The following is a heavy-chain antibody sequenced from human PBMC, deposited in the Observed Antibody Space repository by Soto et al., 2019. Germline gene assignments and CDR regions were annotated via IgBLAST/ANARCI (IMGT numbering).Heavy chain of an antibody. CDR2: IIPVFGRV. V-gene: IGHV1-69*01. CDR3: ANSSGGTLLGYHGMDI. J-gene: IGHJ6*02. CDR1: GGTFSSRA. D-gene: IGHD1-26*01. Sequence: QVQLVQSGPEVKKTGTSVKVSCKASGGTFSSRAISWVRQAPGQGLEWMGGIIPVFGRVNYAEKFQDRVTITADESTGTVYMELSSLRSEDTALYYCANSSGGTLLGYHGMDIWGQGTTVSVSS.